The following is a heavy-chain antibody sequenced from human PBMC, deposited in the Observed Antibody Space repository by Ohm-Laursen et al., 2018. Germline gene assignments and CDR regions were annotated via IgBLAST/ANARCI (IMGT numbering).Heavy chain of an antibody. V-gene: IGHV4-59*01. Sequence: SETLSLTCTVSGGSISSYYWSWIRQPPGKGLEWIGYIYYSGSTNYNPSLKSRVTISVDTSKDQFSLKLSSVTAADTAVYYCARAPMSGSYWIDYWGQGTLVTVSS. CDR2: IYYSGST. J-gene: IGHJ4*02. CDR3: ARAPMSGSYWIDY. D-gene: IGHD1-26*01. CDR1: GGSISSYY.